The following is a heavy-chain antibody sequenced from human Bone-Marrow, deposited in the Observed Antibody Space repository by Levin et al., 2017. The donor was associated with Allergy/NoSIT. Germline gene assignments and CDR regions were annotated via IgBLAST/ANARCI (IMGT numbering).Heavy chain of an antibody. CDR1: GFTAKNNY. CDR3: AVTDCSSVRCYPWGDYYYGVDV. CDR2: IFGGGAT. Sequence: GGSLRLSCAVSGFTAKNNYMTWVRQAPGKGLEWVSVIFGGGATYYADSVKGRFTISRDSSENTLYLQMNSLRVEDTAVYYCAVTDCSSVRCYPWGDYYYGVDVWGQGTTVTVSS. D-gene: IGHD2-2*01. J-gene: IGHJ6*02. V-gene: IGHV3-53*01.